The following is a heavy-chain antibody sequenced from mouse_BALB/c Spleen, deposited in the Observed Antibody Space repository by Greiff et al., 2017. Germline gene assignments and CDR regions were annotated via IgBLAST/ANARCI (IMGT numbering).Heavy chain of an antibody. CDR1: GFTFNTYA. CDR2: IRSKSNNYAT. J-gene: IGHJ3*01. Sequence: EVQRVDSGGGLVQPKGSLKLSCAASGFTFNTYAMNWVRQAPGKGLEWVARIRSKSNNYATYYADSVKDRFTISRDDSQSMLYLQMNNLKTEDTAMYYCVSEDGYYAWFAYWGQGTLVTVSA. V-gene: IGHV10-1*02. CDR3: VSEDGYYAWFAY. D-gene: IGHD2-3*01.